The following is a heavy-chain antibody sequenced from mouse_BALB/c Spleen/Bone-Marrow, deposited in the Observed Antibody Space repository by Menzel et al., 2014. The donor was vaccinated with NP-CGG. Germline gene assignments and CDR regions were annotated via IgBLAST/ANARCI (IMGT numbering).Heavy chain of an antibody. Sequence: VQLQQPGPELVKPGASVKMSCKASGYTFTAYVMHWVKQKPGQGLEWIGYINPYNDGTNYIEKFKGKATLTSDIPSSTAYMELSSQTSEDSAVYYCAREGWLLRFDYWGQGTTLTVSS. D-gene: IGHD2-3*01. J-gene: IGHJ2*01. CDR3: AREGWLLRFDY. V-gene: IGHV1-14*01. CDR2: INPYNDGT. CDR1: GYTFTAYV.